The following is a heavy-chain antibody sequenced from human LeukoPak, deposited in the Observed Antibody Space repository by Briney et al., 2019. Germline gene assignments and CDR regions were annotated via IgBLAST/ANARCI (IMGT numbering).Heavy chain of an antibody. CDR2: ISYDGNNK. Sequence: GRSLRLSCAASGFTFSNYGMPWVRQAPGKGLGWVAAISYDGNNKNYADSVKGRFTISRDNSKNTLYLQMNSLRAEDTAVYYCAKGGLHYHDSNPIDYWGQGTLVTVSS. V-gene: IGHV3-30*18. D-gene: IGHD3-22*01. CDR1: GFTFSNYG. CDR3: AKGGLHYHDSNPIDY. J-gene: IGHJ4*02.